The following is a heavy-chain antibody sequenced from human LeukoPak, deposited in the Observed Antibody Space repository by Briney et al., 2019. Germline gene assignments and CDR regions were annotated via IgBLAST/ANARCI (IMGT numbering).Heavy chain of an antibody. CDR2: ISYDGSNK. D-gene: IGHD6-19*01. V-gene: IGHV3-30*04. CDR1: GFTFSSYA. CDR3: AKDNAYSSGWLYYFDY. Sequence: GGSLRLSCAASGFTFSSYAMHWVRQAPGEGLEWVAVISYDGSNKYYADSVKGRFIISRDNSKNTLYLQMNSLRAEDTAVYYCAKDNAYSSGWLYYFDYWGQGTLVTVSS. J-gene: IGHJ4*02.